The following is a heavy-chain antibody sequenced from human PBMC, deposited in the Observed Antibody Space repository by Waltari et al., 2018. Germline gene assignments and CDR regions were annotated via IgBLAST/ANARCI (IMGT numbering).Heavy chain of an antibody. CDR2: ISGRGGST. CDR3: AKGKGESYQDY. D-gene: IGHD1-26*01. J-gene: IGHJ4*02. CDR1: GFTFSNYA. V-gene: IGHV3-23*04. Sequence: EVQLVESGGGLVQPGGSLRLSCAGPGFTFSNYAMSWVRQAPGKGLEWVSGISGRGGSTYYADSVKGRFTISRDNSKNTLYLQMNSLRAEDTAIYYCAKGKGESYQDYWGQGTLVTVSS.